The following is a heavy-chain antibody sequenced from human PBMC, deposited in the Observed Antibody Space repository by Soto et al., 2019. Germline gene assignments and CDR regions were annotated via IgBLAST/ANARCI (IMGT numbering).Heavy chain of an antibody. CDR3: ATDCSGGSCYGASGMDV. J-gene: IGHJ6*02. CDR2: INAGFGAT. Sequence: VQLEQSGAEVKKPGSSVKVSCKASGDTFGTYAISWMRRAPGQSLEWMGQINAGFGATDLAQMFQGRVTITADKSTTSVYMELSSLRSDDTAVYYCATDCSGGSCYGASGMDVWGQGTTVTVSS. CDR1: GDTFGTYA. D-gene: IGHD2-15*01. V-gene: IGHV1-69*06.